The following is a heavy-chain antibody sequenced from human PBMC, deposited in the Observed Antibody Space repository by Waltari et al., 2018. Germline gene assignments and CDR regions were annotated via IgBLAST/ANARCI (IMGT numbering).Heavy chain of an antibody. D-gene: IGHD3-3*01. Sequence: QVQLQESGPGLLKPSQTLSLTCTVSGGSSSIGTYSWSWIRQPPGKGLAWIGSIYSSGRTYYNPSLKSRVTISVDTSKNQFSLKLSSVTAADTAVYYCASHRITIFGVVDAFDIWGQGTMVTVSS. CDR2: IYSSGRT. J-gene: IGHJ3*02. CDR1: GGSSSIGTYS. V-gene: IGHV4-30-4*08. CDR3: ASHRITIFGVVDAFDI.